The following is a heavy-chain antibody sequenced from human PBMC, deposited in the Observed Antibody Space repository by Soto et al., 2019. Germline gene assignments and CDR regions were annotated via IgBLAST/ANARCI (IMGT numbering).Heavy chain of an antibody. CDR3: ARDLRGYSGYDYGGFDY. CDR2: ISSSSSYI. J-gene: IGHJ4*02. Sequence: GGSLRLSCAASGFTFSSYSMNWVRQAPGKGLEWVSSISSSSSYIYYADSVKGRFTISRDNAKNSLYLQMNSLRAEDTAVYYCARDLRGYSGYDYGGFDYWGQGTLVTVSS. CDR1: GFTFSSYS. D-gene: IGHD5-12*01. V-gene: IGHV3-21*01.